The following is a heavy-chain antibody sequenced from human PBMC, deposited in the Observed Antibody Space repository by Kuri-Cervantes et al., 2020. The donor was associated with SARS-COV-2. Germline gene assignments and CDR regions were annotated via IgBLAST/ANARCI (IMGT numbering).Heavy chain of an antibody. CDR2: LNPGGAT. CDR1: GFTVSTNF. J-gene: IGHJ4*01. D-gene: IGHD5-24*01. Sequence: GESLKISCAASGFTVSTNFMNFFRQSAGKGLGWVSSLNPGGATFYADSVKGRFTISTDTSKNMVFLQMNNLRVDDTAVYYCARGMAGTPRYFDCWGRGTLVTVSS. CDR3: ARGMAGTPRYFDC. V-gene: IGHV3-53*01.